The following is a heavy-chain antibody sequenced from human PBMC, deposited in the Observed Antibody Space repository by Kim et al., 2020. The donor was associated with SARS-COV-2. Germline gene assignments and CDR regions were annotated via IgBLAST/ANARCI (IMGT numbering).Heavy chain of an antibody. CDR3: ARFLKAASTKYYYDSSGYYYGENGY. J-gene: IGHJ4*02. D-gene: IGHD3-22*01. CDR2: IYYSGST. V-gene: IGHV4-31*03. CDR1: GGSISSGGYY. Sequence: SETLSLTCTVSGGSISSGGYYWSWIRQHPGKGLEWIGYIYYSGSTYYNPSLKSRVTISVDTSKNQFSLKLSSVTAADTAVYYCARFLKAASTKYYYDSSGYYYGENGYWGQGTLVTVSS.